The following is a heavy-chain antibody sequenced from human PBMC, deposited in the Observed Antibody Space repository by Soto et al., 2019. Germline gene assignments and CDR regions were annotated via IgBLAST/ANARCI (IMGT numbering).Heavy chain of an antibody. D-gene: IGHD2-8*01. Sequence: ASVKFSCKASGYTFTSYYMHWVRQAPGQGLEWMGIINPSGGSTSYAQKFQGRVTMTRDTSTSTVYMELSSLRSEDTAVYYCARDRLLMVYAARDAFDIWGQGTMVTVSS. CDR1: GYTFTSYY. J-gene: IGHJ3*02. CDR2: INPSGGST. V-gene: IGHV1-46*01. CDR3: ARDRLLMVYAARDAFDI.